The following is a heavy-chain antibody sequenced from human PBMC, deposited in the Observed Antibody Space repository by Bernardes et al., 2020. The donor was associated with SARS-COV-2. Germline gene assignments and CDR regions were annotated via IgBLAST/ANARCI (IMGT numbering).Heavy chain of an antibody. CDR2: IWYDGSNK. CDR1: GFTFSSYG. V-gene: IGHV3-33*01. CDR3: ARDGLVGATTGFDY. Sequence: SLRLSCAASGFTFSSYGMHWVRQAPGKGLEWVAVIWYDGSNKYYADSVKGRFTISRDNSKNTLYLQMNSLRAEDTAVYYCARDGLVGATTGFDYWGQGTLVTVSS. J-gene: IGHJ4*02. D-gene: IGHD1-26*01.